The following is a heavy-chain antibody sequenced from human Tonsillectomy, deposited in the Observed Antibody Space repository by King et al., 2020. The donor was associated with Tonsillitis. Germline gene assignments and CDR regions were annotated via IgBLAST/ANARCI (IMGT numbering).Heavy chain of an antibody. J-gene: IGHJ3*02. CDR3: AREDLVEHDFLYAFDI. V-gene: IGHV4-61*02. CDR1: GGSLSSGSYY. CDR2: IHSSGST. Sequence: VQLQESGPGLVTPSQTLSLTCTVSGGSLSSGSYYWSWIRQPAGKGLEYIGRIHSSGSTNYNPSLKSRVTMSVDTSKNQFYLKLSSVTAADTAVYYCAREDLVEHDFLYAFDIWGQGTMVIVSS. D-gene: IGHD3-3*01.